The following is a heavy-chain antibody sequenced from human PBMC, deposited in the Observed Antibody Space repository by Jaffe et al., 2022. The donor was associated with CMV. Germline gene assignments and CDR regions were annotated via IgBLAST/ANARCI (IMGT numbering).Heavy chain of an antibody. Sequence: QVQLQQWGAGLLKPSETLSLTCAVYGGSFSGYYWSWIRQPPGKGLEWIGEINHSGSTNYNPSLKSRVTISVDTSKNQFSLKLSSVTAADTAVYYCAREREDYYDSSGYYLSDYWGQGTLVTVSS. CDR2: INHSGST. V-gene: IGHV4-34*01. D-gene: IGHD3-22*01. CDR3: AREREDYYDSSGYYLSDY. J-gene: IGHJ4*02. CDR1: GGSFSGYY.